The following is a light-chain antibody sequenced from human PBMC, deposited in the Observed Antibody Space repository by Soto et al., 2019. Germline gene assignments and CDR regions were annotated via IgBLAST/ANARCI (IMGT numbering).Light chain of an antibody. V-gene: IGKV3-11*01. CDR3: QQRYSWHPIVT. J-gene: IGKJ3*01. CDR2: DAS. Sequence: EVVLTQSPATLSLSPGERATLSCRASESVRTFVAWFQQRPGQSPRVLILDASRRATGIPARFSGSGSGTEFTLTISSLETEDSAVYYCQQRYSWHPIVTFGPGTKLEIK. CDR1: ESVRTF.